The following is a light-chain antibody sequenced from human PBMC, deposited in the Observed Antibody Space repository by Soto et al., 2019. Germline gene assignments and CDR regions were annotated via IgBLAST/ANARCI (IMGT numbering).Light chain of an antibody. J-gene: IGKJ1*01. Sequence: IQMTQSPSTLSASVGDRVTLTCRASQTISTWLAWYQQKPGQAPKLLIYKASTLAVGVPSRFSASGSGTEFTLTINTLQPADFATYYCQQYNSYPWTFGQGTKV. V-gene: IGKV1-5*03. CDR2: KAS. CDR1: QTISTW. CDR3: QQYNSYPWT.